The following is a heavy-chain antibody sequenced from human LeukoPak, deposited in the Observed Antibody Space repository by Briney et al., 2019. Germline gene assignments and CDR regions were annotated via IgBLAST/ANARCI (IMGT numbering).Heavy chain of an antibody. CDR3: VRGGTYYLPY. Sequence: SETLSLTCAVSGVSITDNWWSWDRQPPGKGLEWIGEILHTGPTNFNPSLKSRVTISMDKSKNQLSLRLNSVTAADTAIYYCVRGGTYYLPYWGQGILVTVSS. V-gene: IGHV4-4*02. CDR2: ILHTGPT. D-gene: IGHD1-26*01. J-gene: IGHJ4*02. CDR1: GVSITDNW.